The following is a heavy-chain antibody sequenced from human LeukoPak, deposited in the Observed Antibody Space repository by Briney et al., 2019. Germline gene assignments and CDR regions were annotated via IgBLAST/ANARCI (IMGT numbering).Heavy chain of an antibody. CDR1: GGSISSYY. CDR2: IYTSGST. V-gene: IGHV4-4*07. J-gene: IGHJ3*02. Sequence: SETLSLTCTVSGGSISSYYWSWIRQPAGKGLGWIGRIYTSGSTNYNPSLKSRVTMSGDTSKNQFSLKLSSVTAADTAVYYCARLSSSLNAFDIWGQGTMVTVSS. CDR3: ARLSSSLNAFDI. D-gene: IGHD6-13*01.